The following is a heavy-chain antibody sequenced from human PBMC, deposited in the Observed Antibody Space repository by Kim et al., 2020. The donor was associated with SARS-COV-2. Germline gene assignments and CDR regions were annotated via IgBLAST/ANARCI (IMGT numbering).Heavy chain of an antibody. V-gene: IGHV4-31*03. CDR1: GGSISSGGYY. J-gene: IGHJ6*02. CDR3: ARFVIDGYNARGGYGMDV. Sequence: SETLSLTCTVSGGSISSGGYYWSWIRQHPGKGLEWIGYIYYSGSTYYNPSLKSRVTISVDTSKNQFSLKLSSVTAADTAVYYCARFVIDGYNARGGYGMDVWGQGTTVTVSS. CDR2: IYYSGST. D-gene: IGHD3-10*01.